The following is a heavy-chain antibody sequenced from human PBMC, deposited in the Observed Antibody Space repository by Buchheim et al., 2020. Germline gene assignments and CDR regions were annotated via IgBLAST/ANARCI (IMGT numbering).Heavy chain of an antibody. J-gene: IGHJ4*02. V-gene: IGHV3-49*03. CDR3: TRAYGVQLIDY. Sequence: EVQLVESGGGLVQPGRSLRLSCTASGFTLDEFALRWFRQAPGKGLEWVGLIRSKAYGGTTEYAASVKGRFTISRDDSKSIAYLQMISLKSEDTAVYYCTRAYGVQLIDYWGQGTL. CDR1: GFTLDEFA. CDR2: IRSKAYGGTT. D-gene: IGHD5-18*01.